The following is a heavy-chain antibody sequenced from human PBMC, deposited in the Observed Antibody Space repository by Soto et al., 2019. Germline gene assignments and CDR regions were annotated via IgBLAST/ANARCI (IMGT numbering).Heavy chain of an antibody. CDR1: GYTFTSYD. V-gene: IGHV1-8*01. Sequence: QVQLVQSGAEVKKPGASVKVSCKASGYTFTSYDINWVRQATGQGLEWMGWMNPNSGNTGYAQKFQGRVTRTRNTSIRTAYMELSSLRSEDTAVYYCARGMTTRLVTYYGMDVWGQGTTVTVSS. D-gene: IGHD4-17*01. CDR2: MNPNSGNT. J-gene: IGHJ6*02. CDR3: ARGMTTRLVTYYGMDV.